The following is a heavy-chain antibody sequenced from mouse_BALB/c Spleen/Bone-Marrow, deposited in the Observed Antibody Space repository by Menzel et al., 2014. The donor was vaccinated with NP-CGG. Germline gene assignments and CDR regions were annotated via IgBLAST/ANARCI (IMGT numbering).Heavy chain of an antibody. CDR1: GYTFTTYW. CDR2: IDPSDSYT. V-gene: IGHV1-69*02. D-gene: IGHD2-13*01. Sequence: QVQLKEPGAELVKPGASVEVSWKASGYTFTTYWMHWVKQRPGQGLEWIGQIDPSDSYTNYSQKFKGKATLTVDKSSSTAYMQLSSLSSEDSNVYYCAGGGDHSACFAYWGRAALVTSSA. J-gene: IGHJ3*01. CDR3: AGGGDHSACFAY.